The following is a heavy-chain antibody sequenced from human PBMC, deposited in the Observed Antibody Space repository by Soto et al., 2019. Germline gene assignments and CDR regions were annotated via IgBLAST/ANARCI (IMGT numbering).Heavy chain of an antibody. Sequence: RLSCAVSGFTFSDYYMSWIRQAPGKGLEWVSYISSSSSYTNYADSVKGRFTISRDNAKNSLYLQMNSLRAEDTAVYYCASSSTPWYTKDYYYGMDVWGQGTTVTVSS. CDR2: ISSSSSYT. D-gene: IGHD6-13*01. J-gene: IGHJ6*02. V-gene: IGHV3-11*06. CDR3: ASSSTPWYTKDYYYGMDV. CDR1: GFTFSDYY.